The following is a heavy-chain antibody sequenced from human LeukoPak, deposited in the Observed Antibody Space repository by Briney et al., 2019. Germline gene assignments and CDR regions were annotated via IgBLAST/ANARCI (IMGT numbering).Heavy chain of an antibody. CDR1: GFTFSSYA. V-gene: IGHV3-30*04. CDR3: AIVTGGWFPNPN. Sequence: GGSLRLSCAASGFTFSSYAMHWVRQAPGKGLEWVAVISYDGSNKYYADSVKGRFTISRDNSKNTLYLQMNSLRAEDTAVYYCAIVTGGWFPNPNWGQGTLVTVSS. D-gene: IGHD3-10*01. CDR2: ISYDGSNK. J-gene: IGHJ4*02.